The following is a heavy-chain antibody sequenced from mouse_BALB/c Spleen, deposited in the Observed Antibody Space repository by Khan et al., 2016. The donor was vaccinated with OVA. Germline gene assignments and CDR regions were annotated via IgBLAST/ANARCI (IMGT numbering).Heavy chain of an antibody. CDR1: GYTFTSYT. Sequence: VQLQESGAELARPGASVKMSCKTSGYTFTSYTTHWVRQRPGQAPEWIVQINPSNNYTNYNQNFKDKATLIVDKSSTTAYMQLSSLTSEDSAVYYCVREGTYNRYDGWFAYWGQGTLVTVSA. J-gene: IGHJ3*01. D-gene: IGHD2-14*01. CDR3: VREGTYNRYDGWFAY. CDR2: INPSNNYT. V-gene: IGHV1-4*01.